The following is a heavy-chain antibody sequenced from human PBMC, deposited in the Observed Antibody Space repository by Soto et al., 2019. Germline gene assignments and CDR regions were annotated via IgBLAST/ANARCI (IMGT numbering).Heavy chain of an antibody. V-gene: IGHV3-23*01. CDR1: GFTFDNYA. J-gene: IGHJ4*02. Sequence: GGSLRLSCAASGFTFDNYAMTWVRQAPGKGLEWVSTISGSGGTTYYADSVKGRFTISRDNSKNTLYLQMNSLRAEDTAVYYCAKDLYGDFDYWGQGTLVTVSS. D-gene: IGHD4-17*01. CDR3: AKDLYGDFDY. CDR2: ISGSGGTT.